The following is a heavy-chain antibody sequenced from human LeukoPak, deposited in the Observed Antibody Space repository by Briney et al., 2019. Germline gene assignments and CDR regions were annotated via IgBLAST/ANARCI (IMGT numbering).Heavy chain of an antibody. CDR1: GYSFNSHH. CDR3: ARGAWLFPFTMIVVPNSSDAFDI. Sequence: GASVKVSCKTSGYSFNSHHVHWVRQAPGQGLEWMGRINPNGGGTNYAQKFQGRVTMTRDTSISTAYMELSRLRSDDTAVYYCARGAWLFPFTMIVVPNSSDAFDIWGQGTMVTVSS. D-gene: IGHD3-22*01. CDR2: INPNGGGT. J-gene: IGHJ3*02. V-gene: IGHV1-2*06.